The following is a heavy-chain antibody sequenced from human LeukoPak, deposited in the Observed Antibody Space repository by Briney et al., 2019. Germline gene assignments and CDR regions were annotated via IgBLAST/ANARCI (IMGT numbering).Heavy chain of an antibody. Sequence: SESLSLTCTVSGGSINNYYWSWIRQPPGKGLEWIGYIIYSGSANYNPSLKSRVTISVDTSKNHFSLKLSSVTAADTAVYYCAQQLVHVGWFDPWGQGTLVTVSS. CDR2: IIYSGSA. J-gene: IGHJ5*02. CDR3: AQQLVHVGWFDP. CDR1: GGSINNYY. V-gene: IGHV4-59*01. D-gene: IGHD6-13*01.